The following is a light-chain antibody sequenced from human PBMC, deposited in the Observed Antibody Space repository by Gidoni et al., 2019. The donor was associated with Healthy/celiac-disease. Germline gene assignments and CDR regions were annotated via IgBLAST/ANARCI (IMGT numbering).Light chain of an antibody. CDR2: EDN. Sequence: NFMLNQPHSVSESPGKTVTISCTRSSGSIASNYVQWYQQPPGSSPTTAIYEDNQRPSGVPDLFSGSIDSSSNSASLTISGLKTEDEADYYCQSYDSYVVFGGGSKLTVL. V-gene: IGLV6-57*01. J-gene: IGLJ2*01. CDR1: SGSIASNY. CDR3: QSYDSYVV.